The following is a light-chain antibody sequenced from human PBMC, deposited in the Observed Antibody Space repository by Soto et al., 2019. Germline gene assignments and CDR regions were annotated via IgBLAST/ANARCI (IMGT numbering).Light chain of an antibody. V-gene: IGKV1-33*01. Sequence: DIQMTQSPSSLSASVGDRVTISCQASQDISNYLNWYQHKEGKAPKLLIYDASNLETGVPSRFSGSGSGTDFTLTISSLQPEDIATYYSQQSYSAQYTLGQGTLLEIK. J-gene: IGKJ2*01. CDR3: QQSYSAQYT. CDR2: DAS. CDR1: QDISNY.